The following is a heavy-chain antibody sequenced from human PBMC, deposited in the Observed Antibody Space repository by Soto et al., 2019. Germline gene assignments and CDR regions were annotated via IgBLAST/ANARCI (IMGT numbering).Heavy chain of an antibody. CDR1: GFTFSSYA. CDR3: ARSRSTALRYYYGMDV. CDR2: ISYDGSNK. V-gene: IGHV3-30-3*01. D-gene: IGHD2-2*01. Sequence: GGSLRLSCAASGFTFSSYAMHWVRQAPGKGLEWVAVISYDGSNKYYADSVKGRFTISRDNSKNTLYLQMNSLRAEDTAVYYCARSRSTALRYYYGMDVWGQGTTVTVSS. J-gene: IGHJ6*02.